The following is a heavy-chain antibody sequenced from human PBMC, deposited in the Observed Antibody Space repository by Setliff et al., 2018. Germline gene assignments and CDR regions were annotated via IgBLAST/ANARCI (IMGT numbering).Heavy chain of an antibody. D-gene: IGHD7-27*01. CDR2: ISAYNANT. J-gene: IGHJ3*02. V-gene: IGHV1-18*01. Sequence: ASVKVSCKASGYIFTSYAINWMRQAPGQGLEWMGSISAYNANTNYAQNLQGRVTMTRDTSTSTAYMELRSLRSDDTAVYYCAREPLWGSHDAFDIWGQGTMVTVSS. CDR3: AREPLWGSHDAFDI. CDR1: GYIFTSYA.